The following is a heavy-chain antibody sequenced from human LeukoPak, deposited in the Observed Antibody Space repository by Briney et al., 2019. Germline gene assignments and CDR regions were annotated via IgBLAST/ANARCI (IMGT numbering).Heavy chain of an antibody. CDR3: ARDEGGTYCSSTSCPIDY. CDR1: GFRFSNYA. D-gene: IGHD2-2*01. J-gene: IGHJ4*02. V-gene: IGHV3-23*01. Sequence: GGSLRLSCAASGFRFSNYAMTWVRQAPRKGLEWVSGTSDSGGSAYYADTVKGRFTISRDNSKNTLFLQMSSLRAEDTAVYYCARDEGGTYCSSTSCPIDYWGQGTLVTVSS. CDR2: TSDSGGSA.